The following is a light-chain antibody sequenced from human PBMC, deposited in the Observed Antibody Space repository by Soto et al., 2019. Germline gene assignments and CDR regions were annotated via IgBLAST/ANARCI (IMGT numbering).Light chain of an antibody. CDR3: SSYSTTDALLV. Sequence: QSALTQPASVSGSPGQSITISCTGTSSDVGGYNYVSWYQQYPGKAPKLMIYDVTNRPSGVSNRFSGSKSGNVASLTISGLQPEDEARYYCSSYSTTDALLVFGGGTKLTVL. CDR1: SSDVGGYNY. J-gene: IGLJ2*01. V-gene: IGLV2-14*01. CDR2: DVT.